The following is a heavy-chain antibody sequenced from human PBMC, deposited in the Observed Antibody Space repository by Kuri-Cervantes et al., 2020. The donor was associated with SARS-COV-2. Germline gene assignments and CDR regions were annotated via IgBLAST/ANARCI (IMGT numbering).Heavy chain of an antibody. J-gene: IGHJ4*02. V-gene: IGHV3-30-3*01. CDR2: ISYDGSNK. Sequence: LSLTCAASGFTFSSYAMHWVRQAPGEGLEWVAVISYDGSNKYYADSVKGRFTISRDNSKNTLYLQMNSLRAEDTAVYYCAGLLAEHQLLFTFDYWGQGTLVTVSS. CDR3: AGLLAEHQLLFTFDY. CDR1: GFTFSSYA. D-gene: IGHD2-2*01.